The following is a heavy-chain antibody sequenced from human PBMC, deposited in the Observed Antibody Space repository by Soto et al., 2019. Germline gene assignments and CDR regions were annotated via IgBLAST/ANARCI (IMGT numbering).Heavy chain of an antibody. V-gene: IGHV1-69*12. Sequence: QVQLVQSGAEVKKPGSSVKVSCKASGGTFSSYAISWVRQAPGQGLEWMGGIIPIFGTANYAQKFQGRVTITADESTSTAYMELSSLRSEDTAVYYCAREEEVDAVPAAIRAGDYYGMDVWGQGTTVTVSS. CDR2: IIPIFGTA. D-gene: IGHD2-2*01. CDR3: AREEEVDAVPAAIRAGDYYGMDV. J-gene: IGHJ6*02. CDR1: GGTFSSYA.